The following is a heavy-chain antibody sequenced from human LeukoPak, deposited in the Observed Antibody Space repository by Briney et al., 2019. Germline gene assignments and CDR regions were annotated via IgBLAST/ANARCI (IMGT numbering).Heavy chain of an antibody. CDR2: IYPGDSDT. Sequence: GESLKISCKGSGYSFTSYWIGWVRQMPGKGVEWMGIIYPGDSDTRYSPSFQGQVTISADKSISTAYLQWSSLKASDTAMYYCASAARCNPASCYVSVGDYWGQGTLVAVSS. J-gene: IGHJ4*02. V-gene: IGHV5-51*01. CDR1: GYSFTSYW. CDR3: ASAARCNPASCYVSVGDY. D-gene: IGHD2-2*01.